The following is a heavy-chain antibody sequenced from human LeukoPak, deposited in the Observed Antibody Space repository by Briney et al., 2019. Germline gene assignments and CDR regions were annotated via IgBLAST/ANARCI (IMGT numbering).Heavy chain of an antibody. CDR2: INHSGST. CDR1: GGSFSGYY. J-gene: IGHJ4*02. Sequence: SETLSLTCAVYGGSFSGYYWSWIRQPPGKGLEWIGEINHSGSTNYNPSLKSRVTISVDTSKNQFSLKLSSVTAADTAVYYCASWVSGIAAAGTFYWGQGTLVTVSS. CDR3: ASWVSGIAAAGTFY. D-gene: IGHD6-13*01. V-gene: IGHV4-34*01.